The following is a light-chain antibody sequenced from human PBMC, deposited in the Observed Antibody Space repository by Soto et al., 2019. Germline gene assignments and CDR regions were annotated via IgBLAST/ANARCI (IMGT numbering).Light chain of an antibody. CDR3: ATWDDSLKVVF. CDR2: SSN. Sequence: QSVLTQPPSASGTPGQRVTISCSGSSSNIGRNTVNWYQQLPGTAPKLLIYSSNQRPSGVPDRFSGSKSGTSASLAISGLQSEDEADYYCATWDDSLKVVFFGGGTKLTVL. J-gene: IGLJ2*01. V-gene: IGLV1-44*01. CDR1: SSNIGRNT.